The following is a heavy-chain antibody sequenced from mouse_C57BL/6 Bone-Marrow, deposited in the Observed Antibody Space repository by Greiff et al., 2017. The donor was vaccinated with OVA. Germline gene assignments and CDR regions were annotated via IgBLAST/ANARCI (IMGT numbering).Heavy chain of an antibody. CDR1: GFTFSDYG. Sequence: VKLQESGGGLVKPGGSLKLSCAASGFTFSDYGMHWVRQAPEKGLEWVAYISSGSSTIYYADTVKGRFTISRDNAKNTLFLQMTSLRSEDTAMYYCARDYYGSSPYWYFDVWGTGTTVTVSS. J-gene: IGHJ1*03. CDR3: ARDYYGSSPYWYFDV. V-gene: IGHV5-17*01. D-gene: IGHD1-1*01. CDR2: ISSGSSTI.